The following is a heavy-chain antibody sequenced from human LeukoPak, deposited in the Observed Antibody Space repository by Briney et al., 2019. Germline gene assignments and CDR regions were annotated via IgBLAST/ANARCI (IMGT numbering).Heavy chain of an antibody. J-gene: IGHJ4*02. CDR2: IWSDGTNK. CDR3: AKDAQRGFDYSNSLQY. D-gene: IGHD4-11*01. CDR1: GLTFNHYG. Sequence: GGSLRLSCTAAGLTFNHYGMPWVRQAPGKGLEWVAVIWSDGTNKYYGDSVKGRFTISRDDSEKTVYLQMDSLRPEDTGVYYCAKDAQRGFDYSNSLQYWGQGTPVTVST. V-gene: IGHV3-33*03.